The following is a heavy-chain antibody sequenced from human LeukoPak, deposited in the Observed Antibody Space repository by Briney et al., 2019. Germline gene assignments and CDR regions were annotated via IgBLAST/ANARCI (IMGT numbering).Heavy chain of an antibody. CDR2: IYPGDSDT. CDR3: ASSTTVNTHYFDF. D-gene: IGHD4-17*01. CDR1: GYSFTSYW. J-gene: IGHJ4*02. Sequence: KYGESLKISCKGSGYSFTSYWIGWVRQMPGKGLEWMGIIYPGDSDTRYSPSFQGQVTISADKSISTAYLQWSSLKASDTAMYYCASSTTVNTHYFDFWGQGIPVTVSS. V-gene: IGHV5-51*01.